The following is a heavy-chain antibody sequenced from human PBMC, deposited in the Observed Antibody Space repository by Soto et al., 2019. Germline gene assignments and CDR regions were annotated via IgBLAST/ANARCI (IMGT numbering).Heavy chain of an antibody. CDR2: INPNSGGT. J-gene: IGHJ6*02. D-gene: IGHD6-13*01. V-gene: IGHV1-2*02. CDR3: ARGDDQIAAAGRNYYYYGMDV. Sequence: GASVKVSCKASGYTFTGYYMHWVRQAPGQGLEWMGWINPNSGGTNYAQKFQGRVTMTRDTSISTAYMELSRLRSDDTAVYYCARGDDQIAAAGRNYYYYGMDVWGQGTTVTVSS. CDR1: GYTFTGYY.